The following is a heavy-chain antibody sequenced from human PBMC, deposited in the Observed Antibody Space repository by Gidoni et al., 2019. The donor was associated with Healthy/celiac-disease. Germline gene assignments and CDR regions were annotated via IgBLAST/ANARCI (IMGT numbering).Heavy chain of an antibody. D-gene: IGHD3-22*01. V-gene: IGHV4-39*01. CDR1: GGSISSSSYY. Sequence: QLQLQESGPGLVKPSETLSLTCTVSGGSISSSSYYWGWIRQPPGKGLEWIGSIYYSGSTYYNPSLKSRVTISVDTSKNQFSLKLSSVTAADTAVYYCARAPADYDTLAFDYWGQGTLVTVSS. CDR3: ARAPADYDTLAFDY. CDR2: IYYSGST. J-gene: IGHJ4*02.